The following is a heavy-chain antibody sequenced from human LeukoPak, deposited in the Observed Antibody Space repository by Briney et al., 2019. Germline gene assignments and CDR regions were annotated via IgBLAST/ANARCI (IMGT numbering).Heavy chain of an antibody. D-gene: IGHD4-17*01. CDR2: IYYSGTT. Sequence: SETLSLTCTVSGGSMSSSSYYWVWIRQPPGKGLEWIGSIYYSGTTYYKPSLKSRLTISVDTSKNQFSLKLTSVTAADTAVYYCATPAGPFGDYDYWGQGTLVTVSS. V-gene: IGHV4-39*01. CDR3: ATPAGPFGDYDY. J-gene: IGHJ4*02. CDR1: GGSMSSSSYY.